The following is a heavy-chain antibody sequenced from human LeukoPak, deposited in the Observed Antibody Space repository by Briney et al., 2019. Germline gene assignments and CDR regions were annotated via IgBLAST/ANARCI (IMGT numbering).Heavy chain of an antibody. Sequence: PGGSLRLSCAVSGFTFSSYGMHWVRQAPGKGLEWVAVISYDGSNKYYADSVKGRFTISRDNSKNTLYLQMNSLRAEDTAVYYCAEYYYYDSSGYQQYYFDYWGQGTLVTVSS. J-gene: IGHJ4*02. CDR1: GFTFSSYG. CDR2: ISYDGSNK. D-gene: IGHD3-22*01. V-gene: IGHV3-33*05. CDR3: AEYYYYDSSGYQQYYFDY.